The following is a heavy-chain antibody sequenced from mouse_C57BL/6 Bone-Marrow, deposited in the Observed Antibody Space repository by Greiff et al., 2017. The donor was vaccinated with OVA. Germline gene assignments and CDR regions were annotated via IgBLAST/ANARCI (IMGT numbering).Heavy chain of an antibody. J-gene: IGHJ4*01. V-gene: IGHV5-6*01. Sequence: EVKLMESGGDLVKPGGSLKLSCAASGFTFSSYGMSWVRQTPDKRLEWVATISSGGSYTYYPDSVKGRFTISRDNAKNTLYLQMSSLESEDTAMYYCARSAIVGAMDYWGQGTSVTVSS. CDR1: GFTFSSYG. CDR2: ISSGGSYT. D-gene: IGHD1-3*01. CDR3: ARSAIVGAMDY.